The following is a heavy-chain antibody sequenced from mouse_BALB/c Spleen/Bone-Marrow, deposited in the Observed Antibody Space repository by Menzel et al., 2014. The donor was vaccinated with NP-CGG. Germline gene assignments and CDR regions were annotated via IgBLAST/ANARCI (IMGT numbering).Heavy chain of an antibody. CDR2: ISHDGTN. CDR1: GHSITSDYY. V-gene: IGHV3-6*02. J-gene: IGHJ4*01. Sequence: DVKLQESGPGLVKPSQSLSLTCSVTGHSITSDYYWNWIRQFSGNKLEWIGYISHDGTNNYNPSLKNRFSITRDTSKNQFFLKLNSVTTEDTATYYCSSYNYYGMDYWGQGTSVTVSS. CDR3: SSYNYYGMDY.